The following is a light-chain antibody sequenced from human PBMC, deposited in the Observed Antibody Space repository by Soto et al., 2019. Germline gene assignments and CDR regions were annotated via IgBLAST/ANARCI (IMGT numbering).Light chain of an antibody. Sequence: QSVLTQPPSASGTPGQRGTISCSGRSSNIGSNTVNWYQQLPGTAPKLLIHANNQRPSGVPDRFSGSKSGTSASLAISWLQSEEADYYCAAWDDSLNGYVFGTGTKLTVL. J-gene: IGLJ1*01. CDR3: AAWDDSLNGYV. V-gene: IGLV1-44*01. CDR1: SSNIGSNT. CDR2: ANN.